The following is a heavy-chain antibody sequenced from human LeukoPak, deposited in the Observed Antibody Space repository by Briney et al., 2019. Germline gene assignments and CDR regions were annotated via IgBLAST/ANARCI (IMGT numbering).Heavy chain of an antibody. CDR2: ISGSGGST. D-gene: IGHD6-13*01. V-gene: IGHV3-23*01. CDR3: AKSSSSSWILIDY. Sequence: QAGGSLRLSCAASGFTFSSYAMSWVRQAPGKGLEWVSAISGSGGSTYYADSVKGRFTISRDNSKNTLYLQMNSLRAEDTAVYYCAKSSSSSWILIDYWGQGTLVTVSS. J-gene: IGHJ4*02. CDR1: GFTFSSYA.